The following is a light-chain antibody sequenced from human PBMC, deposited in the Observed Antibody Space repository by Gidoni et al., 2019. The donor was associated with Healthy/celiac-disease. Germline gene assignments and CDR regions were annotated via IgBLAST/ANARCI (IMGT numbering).Light chain of an antibody. CDR1: QSLLHSDGKTY. Sequence: DLVMTQTPLSLSVTPGQPASLSCKSSQSLLHSDGKTYLYWYLQKPGQSPQLLIYDVSCRFSGGPDRISGSGSGKDVTLKISRGEAEDVGVYYCMQGIHLLPYTFGQXTKLEIK. J-gene: IGKJ2*01. CDR2: DVS. V-gene: IGKV2-29*02. CDR3: MQGIHLLPYT.